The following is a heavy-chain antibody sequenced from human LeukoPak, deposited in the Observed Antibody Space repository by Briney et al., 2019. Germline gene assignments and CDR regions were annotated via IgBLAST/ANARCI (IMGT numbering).Heavy chain of an antibody. D-gene: IGHD5-18*01. CDR1: GFTFSSYA. J-gene: IGHJ6*02. V-gene: IGHV3-30-3*01. Sequence: PGRSLRLSCAASGFTFSSYAMHWVRQAPGKGLEWVAVISYDGSNKYYADSVKGRFTISRDNSKNTLYLQMNSLRAEDTAVYYCARDRGRWYSYGRYYGMDVWGQGTTVTVSS. CDR2: ISYDGSNK. CDR3: ARDRGRWYSYGRYYGMDV.